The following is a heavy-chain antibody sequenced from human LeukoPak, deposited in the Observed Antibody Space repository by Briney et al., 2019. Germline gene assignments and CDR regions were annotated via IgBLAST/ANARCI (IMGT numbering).Heavy chain of an antibody. CDR3: ARDLATNLVVPTAIVH. Sequence: PGGSLRLSCAASGFTFSSYSMNWVRQAPGKGLEWVSSISSSSSYIYYADSVKGQFTISRDNAKNSLYLQMNSLRAEDTAVYYCARDLATNLVVPTAIVHWGQGTLVTVSS. J-gene: IGHJ4*02. CDR2: ISSSSSYI. D-gene: IGHD2-2*01. V-gene: IGHV3-21*01. CDR1: GFTFSSYS.